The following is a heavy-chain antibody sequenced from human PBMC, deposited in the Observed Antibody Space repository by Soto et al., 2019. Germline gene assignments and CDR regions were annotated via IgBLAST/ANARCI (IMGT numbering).Heavy chain of an antibody. D-gene: IGHD2-21*01. J-gene: IGHJ5*02. V-gene: IGHV3-48*01. Sequence: EVQLVESGGGLVQPGGSLRLSCAASGFTFSSYSMNWVRQAPGKGLEWVSYISSSSSTIYYADSVKGRFTISRDNAKNSLYLRMTTLRAVDTAVYYCARGEGHRALNWFDPWGRETLVTGSS. CDR3: ARGEGHRALNWFDP. CDR2: ISSSSSTI. CDR1: GFTFSSYS.